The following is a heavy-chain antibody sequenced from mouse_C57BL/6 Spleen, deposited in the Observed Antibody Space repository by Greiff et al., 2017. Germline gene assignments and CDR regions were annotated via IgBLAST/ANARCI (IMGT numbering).Heavy chain of an antibody. J-gene: IGHJ1*03. Sequence: EVKLVESGGGLVKPGGSLKLSCAASGFTFSDYGMHWVRQAPEKGLEWVAYISSGSSTIYYADTVKGRFTISRDNAKNTLFLQMTSLRSEDTAMYYCARGGYLRYFDVWGTGTTVTVSS. CDR2: ISSGSSTI. D-gene: IGHD5-1*01. V-gene: IGHV5-17*01. CDR1: GFTFSDYG. CDR3: ARGGYLRYFDV.